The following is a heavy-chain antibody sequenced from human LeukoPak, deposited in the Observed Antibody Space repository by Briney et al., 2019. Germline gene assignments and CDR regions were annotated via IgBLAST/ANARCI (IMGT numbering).Heavy chain of an antibody. V-gene: IGHV3-15*01. CDR3: AIHYEVGATAFDI. J-gene: IGHJ3*02. Sequence: GGSLRLSCAASRFSFKNSWMTWVRQAPGKGLEWVGHIKTKADGGTTAYAAPVKGRFTISRDDSENTLFLQMNSLKTEDTALYYCAIHYEVGATAFDIWGQGTMVTVSS. D-gene: IGHD1-26*01. CDR1: RFSFKNSW. CDR2: IKTKADGGTT.